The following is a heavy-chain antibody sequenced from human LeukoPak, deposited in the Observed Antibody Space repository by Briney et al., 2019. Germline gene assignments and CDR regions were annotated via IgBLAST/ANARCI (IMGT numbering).Heavy chain of an antibody. CDR1: GGSISSGSYY. D-gene: IGHD3-22*01. Sequence: PSQTLSLTCTVSGGSISSGSYYWTWIRQPPGKGLEWIGYIYYSGNTNYNRSLKSRVTVSVDTSKNQFSLKLSSVTAADTAVYYCARGLTSSGLRFDYWGQGTLVTVSS. CDR2: IYYSGNT. CDR3: ARGLTSSGLRFDY. V-gene: IGHV4-61*01. J-gene: IGHJ4*02.